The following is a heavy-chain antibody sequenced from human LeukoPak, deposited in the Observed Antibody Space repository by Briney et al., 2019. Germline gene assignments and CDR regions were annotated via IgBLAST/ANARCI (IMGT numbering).Heavy chain of an antibody. Sequence: ETLSLTCTVSGGSISSSSYYWGWIRQPPGKGLEWIGSIYYSGSTYYNPSLKSRVTISVDTSKNQFSLKLSSVTAADTAVYYCARLWGSGSDYWGQGTLVTVSS. D-gene: IGHD6-19*01. J-gene: IGHJ4*02. CDR2: IYYSGST. V-gene: IGHV4-39*01. CDR3: ARLWGSGSDY. CDR1: GGSISSSSYY.